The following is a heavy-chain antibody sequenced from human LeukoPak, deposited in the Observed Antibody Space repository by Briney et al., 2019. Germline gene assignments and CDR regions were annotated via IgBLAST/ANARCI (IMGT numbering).Heavy chain of an antibody. D-gene: IGHD4-17*01. V-gene: IGHV1-58*01. CDR1: GFTFTSSA. Sequence: GTSVKVSCKASGFTFTSSAVQWVRQARGQRLEWIGWIVVGSGNTNYAQKFQGRVTMTRDTSTSTVYMELSSLRSEDTAVYYCAREESTVTTFDYWGQGTLVTVSS. CDR2: IVVGSGNT. J-gene: IGHJ4*02. CDR3: AREESTVTTFDY.